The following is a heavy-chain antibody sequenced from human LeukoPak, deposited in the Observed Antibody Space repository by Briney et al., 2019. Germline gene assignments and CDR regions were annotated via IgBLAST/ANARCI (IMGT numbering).Heavy chain of an antibody. CDR2: INSDGSST. Sequence: PGGFLRLSCIASGFTFSGSWMHWVRQVPGKGLEWVSRINSDGSSTAYADSVKGRFTISRDNAKTMLYLQMNSLRADDTAMYYCARAIGLDFDFWGQGTLVTVSS. CDR1: GFTFSGSW. J-gene: IGHJ4*02. D-gene: IGHD2/OR15-2a*01. V-gene: IGHV3-74*01. CDR3: ARAIGLDFDF.